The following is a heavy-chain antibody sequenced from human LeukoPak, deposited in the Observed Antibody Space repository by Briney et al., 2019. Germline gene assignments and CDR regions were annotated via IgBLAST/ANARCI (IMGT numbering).Heavy chain of an antibody. V-gene: IGHV1-46*01. CDR1: GYTFTSYH. D-gene: IGHD2-2*01. CDR2: INPSGGST. CDR3: ARAGHCSSTSCYALGAFDI. J-gene: IGHJ3*02. Sequence: GASVKVSCKASGYTFTSYHMHWVRQAPGQGLEWMGIINPSGGSTNYAQKFQGRVTITADESTSTAYMELSSLRSEDTAVYYCARAGHCSSTSCYALGAFDIWGQGTMVTVSS.